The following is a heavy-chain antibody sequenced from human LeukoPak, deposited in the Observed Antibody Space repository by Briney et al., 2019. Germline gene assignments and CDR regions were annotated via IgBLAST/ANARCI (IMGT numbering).Heavy chain of an antibody. V-gene: IGHV3-9*01. CDR3: AKDGGGCGDYVFGAPFDY. Sequence: GGSLRLSCAASGFTFDDYAMHWVRQAPGKGLEWVSGISWNSGSICYADSVKGRFTISRDNAKNSLYLQMNSLRAEDTALYYCAKDGGGCGDYVFGAPFDYWGQGTLVTVSS. CDR2: ISWNSGSI. CDR1: GFTFDDYA. J-gene: IGHJ4*02. D-gene: IGHD4-17*01.